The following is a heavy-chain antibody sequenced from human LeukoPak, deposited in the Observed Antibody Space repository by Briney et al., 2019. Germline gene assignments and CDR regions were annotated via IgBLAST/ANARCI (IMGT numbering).Heavy chain of an antibody. CDR3: ARTGYSSSWPTPYYYYCYMDV. V-gene: IGHV1-8*01. CDR1: GYTFTSYD. Sequence: ASVKVSCKASGYTFTSYDINWVRQATGQGLEWMGWINPNSGNTGYAQKFQGRVTMTRNTSISTAYMELSSLRSEDTAVYYCARTGYSSSWPTPYYYYCYMDVWGKGTTVTISS. D-gene: IGHD6-13*01. CDR2: INPNSGNT. J-gene: IGHJ6*03.